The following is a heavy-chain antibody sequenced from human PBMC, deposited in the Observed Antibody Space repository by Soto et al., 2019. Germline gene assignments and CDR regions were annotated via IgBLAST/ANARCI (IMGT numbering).Heavy chain of an antibody. J-gene: IGHJ3*02. CDR2: IIPIVGTA. CDR1: GGTFSSYA. CDR3: AGSGQQGLVIVRSFDI. V-gene: IGHV1-69*01. D-gene: IGHD6-19*01. Sequence: QVQLVQSGAEVKKPGSSVKVSCKASGGTFSSYAISWVRQAPGQGLEWMGGIIPIVGTANYAQKFQGRVTITADESTSTAYMELSSLRSEDTAVDYCAGSGQQGLVIVRSFDIWGQGTMVTVSS.